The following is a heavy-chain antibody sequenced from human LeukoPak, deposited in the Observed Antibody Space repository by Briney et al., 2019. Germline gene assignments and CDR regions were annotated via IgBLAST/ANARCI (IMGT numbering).Heavy chain of an antibody. CDR3: ARGLGPEMYYFDY. V-gene: IGHV4-34*01. Sequence: SETLSLTCAAYGGSFSGYYWSWIRQPPGKGLEWIGEINHSGSTNYNPSLKSRVTISVDTSKNQFSLKLSSVTAADTAVYYCARGLGPEMYYFDYWGQGTLVTVSS. CDR2: INHSGST. CDR1: GGSFSGYY. J-gene: IGHJ4*02.